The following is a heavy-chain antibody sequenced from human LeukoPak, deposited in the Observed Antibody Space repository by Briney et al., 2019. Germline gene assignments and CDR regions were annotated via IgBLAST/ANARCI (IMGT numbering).Heavy chain of an antibody. CDR2: IYTSGST. D-gene: IGHD6-13*01. V-gene: IGHV4-4*07. Sequence: KPSETLSPTSAASGASINNYYWSWVRQPAGKGLEWIGRIYTSGSTNYNPSLKSRVTISVDKSKNQFSLKLSSVTAADTAVYYGASSQVNIAAAGHYWGEGTLVTVSS. CDR3: ASSQVNIAAAGHY. CDR1: GASINNYY. J-gene: IGHJ4*02.